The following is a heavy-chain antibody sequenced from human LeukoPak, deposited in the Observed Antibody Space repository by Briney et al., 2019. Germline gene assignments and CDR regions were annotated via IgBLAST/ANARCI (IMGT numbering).Heavy chain of an antibody. J-gene: IGHJ3*02. CDR3: ARDLNWAFDI. Sequence: GGSLRLSCAASGFTFSTYSMNWVRQAPGKGLEWVLSISSSGSYIYYADSVKGRFTISRDNAKNSLYLQMNSLRDDDTAVYFCARDLNWAFDIWGQGTMVTVSS. CDR2: ISSSGSYI. CDR1: GFTFSTYS. V-gene: IGHV3-21*01.